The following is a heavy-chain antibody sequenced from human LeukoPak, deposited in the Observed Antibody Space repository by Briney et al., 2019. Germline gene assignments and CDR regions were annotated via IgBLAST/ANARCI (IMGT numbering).Heavy chain of an antibody. CDR2: ISSSGSTI. V-gene: IGHV3-11*01. Sequence: PGGSLRLSCAASGFTFSDYYMSWIRQAPGKGLEWVSYISSSGSTIYYADSVKGRFTISRDNAKNSLYLQMSSLRAEDTAVYYCARVPYYYDSSGYPGDDYWGQGTLVTVSS. CDR1: GFTFSDYY. D-gene: IGHD3-22*01. CDR3: ARVPYYYDSSGYPGDDY. J-gene: IGHJ4*02.